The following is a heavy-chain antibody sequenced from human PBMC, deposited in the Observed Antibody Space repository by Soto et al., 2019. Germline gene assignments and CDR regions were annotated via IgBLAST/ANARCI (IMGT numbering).Heavy chain of an antibody. CDR3: ARDPNGDHVGAFDF. Sequence: DVQVLESGGGLAQPGGSLSVACVGSGFSFSDFAMIWVRQAPGKGLEWVSAIRAGGFGDHYADSVRGRFTMSRDNSKNTLFLQMNNLRAEDTATYYCARDPNGDHVGAFDFWGQGILVTVSS. CDR1: GFSFSDFA. CDR2: IRAGGFGD. J-gene: IGHJ3*01. D-gene: IGHD4-17*01. V-gene: IGHV3-23*01.